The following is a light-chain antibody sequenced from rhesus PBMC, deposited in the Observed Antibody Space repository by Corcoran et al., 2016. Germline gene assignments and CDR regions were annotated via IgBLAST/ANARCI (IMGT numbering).Light chain of an antibody. V-gene: IGKV1-22*01. Sequence: DIQMTQSPSSLSASVGDTVTITCRASQNINTWLAWYQQKPGKAPNLLIYQASPLQTGVPSRFSGSGSGTEFILTISSLQAEDVGTYYCQQYKSRPRTFGQGTKVEIK. CDR3: QQYKSRPRT. J-gene: IGKJ1*01. CDR2: QAS. CDR1: QNINTW.